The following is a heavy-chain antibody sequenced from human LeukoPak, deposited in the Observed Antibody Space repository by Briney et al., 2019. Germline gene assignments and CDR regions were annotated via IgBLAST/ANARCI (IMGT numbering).Heavy chain of an antibody. D-gene: IGHD3-22*01. CDR3: ARDRYYDPGAFDI. CDR2: IYYSGSA. Sequence: SQTLSLTCTVSGGSISSGGYYWSWIRQHPGKGLEWIGYIYYSGSAYYNPSLKSRVTISVDTSKNQFSLKLSSVTAADTAVYYCARDRYYDPGAFDIWGQGTMVTVSS. CDR1: GGSISSGGYY. V-gene: IGHV4-31*03. J-gene: IGHJ3*02.